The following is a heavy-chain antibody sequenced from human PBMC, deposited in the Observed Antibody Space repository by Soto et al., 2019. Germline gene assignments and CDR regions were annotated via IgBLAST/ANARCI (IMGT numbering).Heavy chain of an antibody. V-gene: IGHV4-61*01. CDR1: GGSVSSGSYY. J-gene: IGHJ4*02. CDR3: ARSDGRY. Sequence: LSLTCTVSGGSVSSGSYYWSWIRQPPGKGLEWIGYIYYSGSTNYNPSLKSRVTISVDTSKNQFSLKLSSVTAADTAVYYCARSDGRYWGQGTLVTVSS. CDR2: IYYSGST.